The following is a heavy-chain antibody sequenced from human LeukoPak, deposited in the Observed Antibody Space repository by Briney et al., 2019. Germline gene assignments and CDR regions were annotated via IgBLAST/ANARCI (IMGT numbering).Heavy chain of an antibody. D-gene: IGHD2-2*01. Sequence: SETLSLTCTVSGGSISSYYWSWIRQPAGKGLEWIGRIYTSGSTNYNPSLKSRVTMSVDTSKNQFSLKLSSVTAADTAVYYCARDHCSSTSCFLGMWGQGTLVTVSS. CDR2: IYTSGST. V-gene: IGHV4-4*07. CDR1: GGSISSYY. J-gene: IGHJ4*02. CDR3: ARDHCSSTSCFLGM.